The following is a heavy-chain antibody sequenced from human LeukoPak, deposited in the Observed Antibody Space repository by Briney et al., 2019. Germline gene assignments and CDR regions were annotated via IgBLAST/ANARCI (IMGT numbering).Heavy chain of an antibody. CDR1: GFTFSSNY. D-gene: IGHD2-2*01. CDR2: IYSGGST. V-gene: IGHV3-66*02. CDR3: ARLLPAALEDY. J-gene: IGHJ4*02. Sequence: PGGSLRLSCAASGFTFSSNYMSWVRQAPGKVLEWVSVIYSGGSTYYADSVKGRFTISRDNSKNTLYLQMNSLRAEDTAVYYCARLLPAALEDYWGQGTLVTVSS.